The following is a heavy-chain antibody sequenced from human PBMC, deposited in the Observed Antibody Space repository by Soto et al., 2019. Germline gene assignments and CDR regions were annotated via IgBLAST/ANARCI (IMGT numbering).Heavy chain of an antibody. CDR3: ANVRSGPRIEVYLAYYFNF. CDR2: IFWDDDK. Sequence: QITLRESGPTLVKPTQTLTLTCTFSGFSLNTREVGVGWIRQPPGKALEWLALIFWDDDKRYSPTLKTRLTISKDTSKIQVVLTMTNMDPVDTSTYYCANVRSGPRIEVYLAYYFNFWGQGTLVTVSS. D-gene: IGHD1-26*01. J-gene: IGHJ4*02. CDR1: GFSLNTREVG. V-gene: IGHV2-5*02.